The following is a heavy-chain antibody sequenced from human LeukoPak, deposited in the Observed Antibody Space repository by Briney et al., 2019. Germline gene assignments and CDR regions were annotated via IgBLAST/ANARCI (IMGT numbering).Heavy chain of an antibody. CDR1: GYTFTDYY. J-gene: IGHJ4*02. V-gene: IGHV1-2*02. Sequence: GASVKVSCKASGYTFTDYYIHWVRQAPGQGLEWMGWINPNSGGTNYAQKFQGRVTMTRDTSISTAYMELSRLRSDDTAVYYCARDRYCSGGSCYAFFDYWGQGTLVTVSS. CDR3: ARDRYCSGGSCYAFFDY. CDR2: INPNSGGT. D-gene: IGHD2-15*01.